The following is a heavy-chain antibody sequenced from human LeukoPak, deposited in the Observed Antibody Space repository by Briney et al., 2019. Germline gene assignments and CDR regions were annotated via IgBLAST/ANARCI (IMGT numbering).Heavy chain of an antibody. V-gene: IGHV1-69*13. Sequence: GASVKVSCKASGYTFTSYGISWVRQAPGQGLEWMGGIIPLFPISKYAQRFQGRVTITADESTGTAYMELSSLSSEDTALYYCARASGLNYGFEYWGQGTLVTVSS. CDR1: GYTFTSYG. CDR3: ARASGLNYGFEY. D-gene: IGHD5-18*01. CDR2: IIPLFPIS. J-gene: IGHJ4*02.